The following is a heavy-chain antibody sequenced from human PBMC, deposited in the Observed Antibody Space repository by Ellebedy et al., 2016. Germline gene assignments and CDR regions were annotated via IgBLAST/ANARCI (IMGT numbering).Heavy chain of an antibody. J-gene: IGHJ5*02. CDR2: INENGDDT. V-gene: IGHV3-23*01. D-gene: IGHD2-15*01. CDR1: GFSFNSHA. CDR3: ARGVGSGWFDP. Sequence: GESLKISCAASGFSFNSHAMNWVRQAPGKGLEWVSSINENGDDTYYADSVKGRFTISRDNSKNTLYLQMNSLRAEDTAVYYCARGVGSGWFDPWGQGTLVTVSS.